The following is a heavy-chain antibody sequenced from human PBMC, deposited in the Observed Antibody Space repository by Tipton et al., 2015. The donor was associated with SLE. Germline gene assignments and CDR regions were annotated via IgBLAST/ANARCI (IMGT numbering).Heavy chain of an antibody. CDR3: AKGYSSSPFDY. Sequence: SLRLSCAVSGGSISSSNWWSWVRQPPGKGLEWIGEVYYSGSTSYNPSLKSRVTISVDTPKNQFSLKLSSVTAADTAVYYCAKGYSSSPFDYWGQGTLVTVSS. CDR1: GGSISSSNW. J-gene: IGHJ4*02. D-gene: IGHD6-13*01. V-gene: IGHV4-4*02. CDR2: VYYSGST.